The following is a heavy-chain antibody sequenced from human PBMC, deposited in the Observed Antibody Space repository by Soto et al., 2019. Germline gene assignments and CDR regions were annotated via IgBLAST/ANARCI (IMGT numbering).Heavy chain of an antibody. CDR1: GFTFSSYG. D-gene: IGHD6-19*01. V-gene: IGHV3-48*01. CDR3: ARTWYSSGWGWFDP. J-gene: IGHJ5*02. CDR2: ISGSGTTI. Sequence: GGSLRLSCAASGFTFSSYGMHWVRQAPGKGLEWVSYISGSGTTIYYADSVKGRFTVSRDNAKNSLYLQMNSLRAEDMAVYYCARTWYSSGWGWFDPWGQGTLVTVSS.